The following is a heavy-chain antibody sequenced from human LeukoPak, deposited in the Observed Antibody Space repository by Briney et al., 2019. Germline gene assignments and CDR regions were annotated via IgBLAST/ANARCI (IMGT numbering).Heavy chain of an antibody. V-gene: IGHV3-23*01. CDR3: AKMVREFYTISYYFDY. CDR2: INRIGAGT. J-gene: IGHJ4*02. CDR1: GFTFSGYA. Sequence: PGGALRLSCAASGFTFSGYAMNWVRQAPGKGLEWVSGINRIGAGTYYADSVKGRFTISRDNSKNTLYLQMNSLRADDTAVYYCAKMVREFYTISYYFDYWGQGTLVTVSS. D-gene: IGHD2-8*01.